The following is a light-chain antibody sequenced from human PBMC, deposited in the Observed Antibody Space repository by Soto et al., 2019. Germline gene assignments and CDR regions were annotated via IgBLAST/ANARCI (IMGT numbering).Light chain of an antibody. J-gene: IGKJ1*01. Sequence: DIQMTQSPSTLSASVGDRVTITFRASQTVERWLAWYQQKPGKAPNLLISDVSSLESGVPSRFSGSGSGTDFTLTISCLQSEDFATYYCQQYYSFPWTFGQGTKVDIK. V-gene: IGKV1-5*01. CDR1: QTVERW. CDR2: DVS. CDR3: QQYYSFPWT.